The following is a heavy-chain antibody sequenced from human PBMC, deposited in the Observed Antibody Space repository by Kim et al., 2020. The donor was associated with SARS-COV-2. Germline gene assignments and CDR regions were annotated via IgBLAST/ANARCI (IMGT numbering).Heavy chain of an antibody. V-gene: IGHV4-59*13. CDR1: GGSISSYY. CDR2: IYYSGST. Sequence: SETLSLTCTVSGGSISSYYWSWIRQPPGKGLEWIGYIYYSGSTNYNPSLKSRVTISVDTSKNQFSLKLSSVTAADTAVYYCARSPIYYDILTGLKPEPNWFDPWGQGTLVTVSS. J-gene: IGHJ5*02. CDR3: ARSPIYYDILTGLKPEPNWFDP. D-gene: IGHD3-9*01.